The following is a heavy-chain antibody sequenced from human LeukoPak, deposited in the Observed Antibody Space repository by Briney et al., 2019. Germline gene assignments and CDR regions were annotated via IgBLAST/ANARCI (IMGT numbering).Heavy chain of an antibody. V-gene: IGHV3-23*01. CDR2: ISGSGGST. D-gene: IGHD3-9*01. J-gene: IGHJ3*02. Sequence: PGGSLRLSCAASGFIFSTCAMSWVRQAPGKGLEWVSAISGSGGSTYYADSVKGRFTISRDNSKNTLYLQMNSLRAEDTAVYYCAKDPFDILTGFAPYSDAFDIWGQGTMVTVSS. CDR1: GFIFSTCA. CDR3: AKDPFDILTGFAPYSDAFDI.